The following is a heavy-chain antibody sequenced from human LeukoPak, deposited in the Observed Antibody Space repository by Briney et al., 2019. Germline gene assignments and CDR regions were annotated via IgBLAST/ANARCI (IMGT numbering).Heavy chain of an antibody. CDR3: ATSESGRSWDWFAP. D-gene: IGHD3-10*01. CDR2: LTQFFRRT. V-gene: IGHV1-69*05. Sequence: SVKVSCKASGYTFISFDINWVRQAPGQGLEWMGGLTQFFRRTNYTQKFQGRLTITTDESSSTAYMELSDLRSDDTAVYYCATSESGRSWDWFAPWGQGTLVTVSS. CDR1: GYTFISFD. J-gene: IGHJ5*02.